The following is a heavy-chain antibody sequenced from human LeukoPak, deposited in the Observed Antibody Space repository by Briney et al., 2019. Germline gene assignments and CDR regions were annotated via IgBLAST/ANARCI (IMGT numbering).Heavy chain of an antibody. CDR1: GYTFTSYD. CDR2: MNPNSGNT. Sequence: ASVKVSCKASGYTFTSYDINWVRQATGQGLEWMGWMNPNSGNTGYAQKFQGRVTMTRNTSISTAYMELSSLRSEDTAVYYCARTTPTMVRGVITPSYYYYGMDVWGQGTTVTVSS. CDR3: ARTTPTMVRGVITPSYYYYGMDV. V-gene: IGHV1-8*01. J-gene: IGHJ6*02. D-gene: IGHD3-10*01.